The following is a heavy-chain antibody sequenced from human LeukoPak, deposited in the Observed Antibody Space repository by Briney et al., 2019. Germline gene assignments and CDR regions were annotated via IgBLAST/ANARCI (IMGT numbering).Heavy chain of an antibody. Sequence: SGPTLVKPTQTLTLTCTFSGFSLSISGVGVGWIHQPPGMSLEWLALIFWDDDMVYSPSLKSRLTITKDTSKNQVVLTMIKLDPVDTATYYCAHMATQWLGFDYWGQGTLVTVSS. V-gene: IGHV2-5*02. D-gene: IGHD6-19*01. CDR1: GFSLSISGVG. CDR3: AHMATQWLGFDY. CDR2: IFWDDDM. J-gene: IGHJ4*02.